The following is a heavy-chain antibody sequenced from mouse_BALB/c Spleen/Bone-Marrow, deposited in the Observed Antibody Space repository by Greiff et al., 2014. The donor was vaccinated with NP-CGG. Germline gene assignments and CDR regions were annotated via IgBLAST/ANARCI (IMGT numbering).Heavy chain of an antibody. D-gene: IGHD1-1*01. CDR3: ARPFTTVVATVFAY. CDR1: GFTFSGFG. J-gene: IGHJ3*01. Sequence: EVQRVESGGDLVKPGGSLKLSCAASGFTFSGFGMSWVRQSPDKRLEWVATIGVGGTYTYYPDSVKGRFTISRDNAKNTLYLRVSSLKSEDTAMYYCARPFTTVVATVFAYWGQGTLVTVSA. V-gene: IGHV5-6*01. CDR2: IGVGGTYT.